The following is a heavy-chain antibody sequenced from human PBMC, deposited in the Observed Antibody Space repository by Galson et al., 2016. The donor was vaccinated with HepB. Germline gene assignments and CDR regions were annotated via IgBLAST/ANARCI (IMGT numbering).Heavy chain of an antibody. Sequence: SLRLSCAASGFTFSSYGMHWVRQAPGNGLEWVAVIGYDGSKQYYADSVKGRFTISRDNSKNTLYLQMNSLRAEDTAVYYCARDRWIRGFVLDASHVWGQGTMVTVSS. D-gene: IGHD3-10*01. CDR3: ARDRWIRGFVLDASHV. CDR1: GFTFSSYG. V-gene: IGHV3-33*01. CDR2: IGYDGSKQ. J-gene: IGHJ3*01.